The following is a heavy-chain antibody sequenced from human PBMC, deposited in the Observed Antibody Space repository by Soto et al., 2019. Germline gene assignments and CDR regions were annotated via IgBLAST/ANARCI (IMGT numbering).Heavy chain of an antibody. CDR1: GYSISRGYH. CDR2: VHYSGNT. CDR3: SRQDRVVAELKWFGP. D-gene: IGHD2-15*01. J-gene: IGHJ5*02. Sequence: PSETLSLTCTVSGYSISRGYHWAWIRQPPGKGLEWLGSVHYSGNTYYNPSLKSRLTLSVDKSKNQFSLNLSSVTAADTAVYYCSRQDRVVAELKWFGPRRQGTLFTAPS. V-gene: IGHV4-38-2*02.